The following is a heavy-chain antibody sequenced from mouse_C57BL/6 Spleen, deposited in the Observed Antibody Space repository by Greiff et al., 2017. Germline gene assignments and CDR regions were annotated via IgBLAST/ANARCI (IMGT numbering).Heavy chain of an antibody. CDR3: ARLTYDAIDY. Sequence: EVQLVESGGDLVKPGGSLKLSCAASGFTFSSYGMSWVRQTPDKRLEWVATISSGGSYTYYPDSVKGRFTISRDKAKNTLYLQMSSLKSEDTAMYYCARLTYDAIDYCGQGTSVTVSS. CDR1: GFTFSSYG. J-gene: IGHJ4*01. V-gene: IGHV5-6*01. CDR2: ISSGGSYT.